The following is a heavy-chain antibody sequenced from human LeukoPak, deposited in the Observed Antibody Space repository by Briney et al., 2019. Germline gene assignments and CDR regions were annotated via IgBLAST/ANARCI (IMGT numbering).Heavy chain of an antibody. J-gene: IGHJ4*02. CDR3: AKPNYDILTGYLGGQISYYFDY. CDR1: GFTFSSYG. CDR2: ISGSGGST. Sequence: GGSLRLSCAASGFTFSSYGMHWVRQAPGKGLEWVSAISGSGGSTYYADSVKGRFTISRDNSKNTLYLQMNSLRAEDTAVYYCAKPNYDILTGYLGGQISYYFDYWGQGTLVTVSS. D-gene: IGHD3-9*01. V-gene: IGHV3-23*01.